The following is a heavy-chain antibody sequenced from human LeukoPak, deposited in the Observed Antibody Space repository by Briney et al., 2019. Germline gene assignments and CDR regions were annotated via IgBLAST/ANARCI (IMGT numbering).Heavy chain of an antibody. CDR2: IYYSGTT. D-gene: IGHD6-19*01. CDR3: ARGQPQRYSSGWYVNWFDP. V-gene: IGHV4-59*01. CDR1: GGSISSSY. Sequence: PSETLSLTCTVSGGSISSSYWSWIRQPPGKGLEWIGYIYYSGTTKYNPSLKSRVTISVHTSKNQFSLKVNSVAAADTAVYYCARGQPQRYSSGWYVNWFDPWGQGTLVTVSS. J-gene: IGHJ5*02.